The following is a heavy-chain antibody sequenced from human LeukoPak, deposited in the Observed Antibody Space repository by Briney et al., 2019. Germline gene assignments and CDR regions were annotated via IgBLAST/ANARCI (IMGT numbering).Heavy chain of an antibody. CDR2: ISYSGNT. CDR3: TRHTLKVVRGVSRYWYFDL. CDR1: GGSFSGYY. V-gene: IGHV4-59*08. J-gene: IGHJ2*01. Sequence: SETLSLTCAVYGGSFSGYYWSWIRQPPGKGLEWIGYISYSGNTNYKSSLKSRVTISLDTSKNKFSLELSSVTAADTAVYFCTRHTLKVVRGVSRYWYFDLWGRGTLVTVSS. D-gene: IGHD3-10*01.